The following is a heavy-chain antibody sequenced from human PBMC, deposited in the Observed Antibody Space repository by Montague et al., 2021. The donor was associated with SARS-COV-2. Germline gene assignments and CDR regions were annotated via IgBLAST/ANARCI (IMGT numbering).Heavy chain of an antibody. CDR3: AGGCSGGSCYPNPFST. Sequence: TLSLTCTVSGGSISSGSYYWSWIRQPAGKGLEWIVRIYTSGSTNYNPTLKSRVTISVDTSKNQFSLKLSSATAADTAVYYCAGGCSGGSCYPNPFSTWGQGTLVTVSS. CDR2: IYTSGST. V-gene: IGHV4-61*02. J-gene: IGHJ5*02. D-gene: IGHD2-15*01. CDR1: GGSISSGSYY.